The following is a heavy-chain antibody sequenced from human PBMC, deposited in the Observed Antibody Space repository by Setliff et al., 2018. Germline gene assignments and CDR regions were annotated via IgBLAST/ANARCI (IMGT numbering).Heavy chain of an antibody. CDR3: AREVVNPISSDAFDI. CDR1: GGSISSDNDL. D-gene: IGHD2-2*01. Sequence: SETLSLTCTDSGGSISSDNDLWSWLRQSPGKGLEWIAYIDYRGRAYYTPSLKSRVSISVDTSKNQFSLRLSSVTAADTAVYYCAREVVNPISSDAFDIWGQGTMVTVSS. J-gene: IGHJ3*02. CDR2: IDYRGRA. V-gene: IGHV4-30-4*08.